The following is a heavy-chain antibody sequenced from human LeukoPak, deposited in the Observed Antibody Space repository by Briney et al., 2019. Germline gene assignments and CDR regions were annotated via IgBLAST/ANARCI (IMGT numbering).Heavy chain of an antibody. V-gene: IGHV3-23*01. CDR1: GFSVNTYT. D-gene: IGHD1-1*01. CDR2: LRNSDGST. Sequence: GGSLRLSCAASGFSVNTYTMYWVRQAPGKGLEWVSGLRNSDGSTYYADSVQGRFTISSDNSKNIVFLQMNNLRAEDTALYYCAKGLERESRLDSWGQGTLVTVSS. J-gene: IGHJ4*02. CDR3: AKGLERESRLDS.